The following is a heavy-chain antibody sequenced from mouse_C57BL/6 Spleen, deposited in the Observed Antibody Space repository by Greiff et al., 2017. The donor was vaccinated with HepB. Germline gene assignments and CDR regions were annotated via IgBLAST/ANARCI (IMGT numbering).Heavy chain of an antibody. V-gene: IGHV1-54*01. J-gene: IGHJ1*03. CDR1: GYAFTNYL. Sequence: VQLQQSGAELVRPGTSVKVSCKASGYAFTNYLIEWVKQRPGQGLEWIGVINPGSGGTNYNEKFKGKATLTADKSSSTAYMQLSSLTSEDSAVYFCARIYDWYFDVWGTGTTVTVSS. D-gene: IGHD2-3*01. CDR3: ARIYDWYFDV. CDR2: INPGSGGT.